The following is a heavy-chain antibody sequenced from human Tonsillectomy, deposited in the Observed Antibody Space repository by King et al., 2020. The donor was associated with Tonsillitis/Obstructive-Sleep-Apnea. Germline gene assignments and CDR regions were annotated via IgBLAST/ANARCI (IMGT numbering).Heavy chain of an antibody. J-gene: IGHJ4*02. CDR3: AKAQGYCSSGSCFFSLDY. CDR1: GFTFRSYD. V-gene: IGHV3-23*04. D-gene: IGHD2-15*01. CDR2: ISGSGHCT. Sequence: VQLVESGGGLVQPGGSLRLSCAASGFTFRSYDMSWVRQAPGKGLEWVTTISGSGHCTYYADSVKGRFTITIDNSTNTLYLQMNSLRAEDTAVYYCAKAQGYCSSGSCFFSLDYWGQGTLVTVSS.